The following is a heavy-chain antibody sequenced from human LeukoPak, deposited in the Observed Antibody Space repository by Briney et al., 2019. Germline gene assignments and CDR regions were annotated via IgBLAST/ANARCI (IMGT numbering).Heavy chain of an antibody. CDR1: GYTFTSYA. Sequence: ASVKVSCKASGYTFTSYAMHWVRQAPRQRLEWMGWINAGNGNTKYSQKFQDRVTLTRNTSISTAYMELSSLRSEDTAVYYCARVPRLGELSFPFDYWGQGTLVTVSS. D-gene: IGHD3-16*02. CDR3: ARVPRLGELSFPFDY. CDR2: INAGNGNT. V-gene: IGHV1-3*01. J-gene: IGHJ4*02.